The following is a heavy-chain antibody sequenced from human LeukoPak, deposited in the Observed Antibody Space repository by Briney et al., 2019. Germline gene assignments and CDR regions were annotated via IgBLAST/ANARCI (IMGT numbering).Heavy chain of an antibody. D-gene: IGHD2-2*01. V-gene: IGHV1-2*02. CDR1: GYTFTGYY. Sequence: ASVKVSCKASGYTFTGYYMYWVRQAPGQGLEWMGWINPNSGGTNYAQKFQGRVTMTRDTSISTAYMELSRLRSDDTAVYYCARVVTPRYCSSTSCYWKGWFDPWGQGTLVTVSS. CDR2: INPNSGGT. CDR3: ARVVTPRYCSSTSCYWKGWFDP. J-gene: IGHJ5*02.